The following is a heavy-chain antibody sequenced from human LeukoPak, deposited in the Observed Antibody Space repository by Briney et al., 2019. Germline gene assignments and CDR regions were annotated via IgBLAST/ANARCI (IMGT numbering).Heavy chain of an antibody. J-gene: IGHJ3*02. CDR3: AKPSSGLDAFDI. CDR1: GFTSNSYA. V-gene: IGHV3-23*01. CDR2: ISGSGGST. D-gene: IGHD6-19*01. Sequence: GGSLRLSCAASGFTSNSYAMSWVRQAPGKGLEWVSAISGSGGSTYYADSVKGRFTISRDNSKNTLYLQMNSLRAEDTAVYYCAKPSSGLDAFDIWGQGTMVTVSS.